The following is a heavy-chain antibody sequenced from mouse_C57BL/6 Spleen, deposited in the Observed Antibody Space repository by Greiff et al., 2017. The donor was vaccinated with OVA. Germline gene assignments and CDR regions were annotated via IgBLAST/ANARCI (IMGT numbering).Heavy chain of an antibody. Sequence: QSCKASGYTFTSYWMHWVKQRPGRGLEWIGRIDPNSGGIKYNEKFKSKATLTVDKPSSTAYMQLSSLTSEDSAVYYCAPVYFDVWGTGTTVTVSS. CDR3: APVYFDV. CDR1: GYTFTSYW. J-gene: IGHJ1*03. CDR2: IDPNSGGI. V-gene: IGHV1-72*01.